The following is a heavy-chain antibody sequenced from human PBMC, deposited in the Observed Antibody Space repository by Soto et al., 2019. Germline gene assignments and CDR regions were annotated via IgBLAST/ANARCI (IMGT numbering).Heavy chain of an antibody. D-gene: IGHD2-8*01. CDR2: VYYRGRS. V-gene: IGHV4-39*01. CDR3: VSQRTSVLTQAYFDY. Sequence: ASETLSLTCTVSGGSVSNSNYYWGWIRQSPGKGLEWIGSVYYRGRSYSKSSVKSRVTISVDTSKNQFSLNLNSVTASDTAVYFCVSQRTSVLTQAYFDYWGPGTLVTVSS. CDR1: GGSVSNSNYY. J-gene: IGHJ4*02.